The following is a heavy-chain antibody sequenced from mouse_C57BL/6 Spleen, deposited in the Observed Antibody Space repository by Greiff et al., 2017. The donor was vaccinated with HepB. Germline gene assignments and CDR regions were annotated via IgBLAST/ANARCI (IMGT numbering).Heavy chain of an antibody. Sequence: QVQLQQPGAELVKPGASVTLSCKASGYPFTSYWMQWVSQRPGQGLEWIGEIDPSARYTNYNQKFKGKATSTVDPSSSTAYRQLSSLTSEDSAVYYGTRESRKYSHVDYWGQGATLTGSS. D-gene: IGHD1-1*01. CDR1: GYPFTSYW. CDR2: IDPSARYT. CDR3: TRESRKYSHVDY. J-gene: IGHJ2*01. V-gene: IGHV1-50*01.